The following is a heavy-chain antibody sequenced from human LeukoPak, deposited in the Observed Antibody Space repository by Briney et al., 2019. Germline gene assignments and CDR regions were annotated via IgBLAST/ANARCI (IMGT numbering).Heavy chain of an antibody. V-gene: IGHV3-15*07. CDR3: TTSYTIFGVVELWGDY. CDR2: IKSKTDGGTT. D-gene: IGHD3-3*01. J-gene: IGHJ4*02. CDR1: GLTFSNAW. Sequence: PGGSLRLSCAASGLTFSNAWMNWVRQAPGKGLEWVGRIKSKTDGGTTDYAAPVKGRFTISRDDSKNTLYLQMNSLKTEDTAVYYCTTSYTIFGVVELWGDYWGQGTLVTVSS.